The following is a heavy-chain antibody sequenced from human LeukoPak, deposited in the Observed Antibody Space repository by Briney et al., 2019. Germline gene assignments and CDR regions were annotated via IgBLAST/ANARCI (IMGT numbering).Heavy chain of an antibody. J-gene: IGHJ5*02. V-gene: IGHV3-11*01. Sequence: GGSLRLSCAASGFTFSDYYMNWIRQAPGKGLEWVSYISSTGSTKYYADSVKGRFTISRGNAKNSLYLQMNSLRAEDTAVYYCARDPDPWGQGTLVTVSS. CDR1: GFTFSDYY. CDR3: ARDPDP. CDR2: ISSTGSTK.